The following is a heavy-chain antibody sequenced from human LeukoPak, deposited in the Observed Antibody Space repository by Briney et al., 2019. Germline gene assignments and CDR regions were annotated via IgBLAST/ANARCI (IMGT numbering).Heavy chain of an antibody. J-gene: IGHJ4*02. CDR1: GFTFSNRS. CDR2: IGASDGTT. CDR3: AKLLPN. V-gene: IGHV3-23*01. Sequence: GGSLRLSRAASGFTFSNRSMSRVRQAPGKGLEWVSTIGASDGTTYYADSVKGRFTISRDNSKNTLYLQMNSLRAEDTAIYYCAKLLPNWGQGTLVTVSS.